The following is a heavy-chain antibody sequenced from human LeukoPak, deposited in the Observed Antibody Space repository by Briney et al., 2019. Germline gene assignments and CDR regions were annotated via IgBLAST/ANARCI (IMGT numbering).Heavy chain of an antibody. D-gene: IGHD2-2*01. CDR3: VSLGYCSTSSCQP. CDR1: GFTFSNYL. V-gene: IGHV3-74*01. CDR2: ITSDGSST. Sequence: PGGSLRLSCAASGFTFSNYLMHWVRQAPGKGLVWVSRITSDGSSTHYADSVKGRFTISRDNAKNTLYLQVNSLTAEDTAVYYCVSLGYCSTSSCQPWGQGTLVTVSS. J-gene: IGHJ4*02.